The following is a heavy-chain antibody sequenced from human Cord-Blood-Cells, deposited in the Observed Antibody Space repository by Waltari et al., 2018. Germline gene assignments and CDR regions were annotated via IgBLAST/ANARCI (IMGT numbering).Heavy chain of an antibody. CDR1: GFAFGTYA. J-gene: IGHJ4*02. CDR2: ISYDGSNK. D-gene: IGHD3-10*01. Sequence: QVQLVGSGGGVVQPGRSLSLSFSASGFAFGTYAMHWVRQAPGKGLEWVAVISYDGSNKYYADSVKGRFTISRDNSKNTLYLQMNSLRAEDTAVYYCARDVVQGVIDYWGQGTLVTVSS. CDR3: ARDVVQGVIDY. V-gene: IGHV3-30-3*01.